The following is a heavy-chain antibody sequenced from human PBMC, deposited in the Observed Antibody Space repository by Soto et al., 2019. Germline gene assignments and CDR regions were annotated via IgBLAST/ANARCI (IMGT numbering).Heavy chain of an antibody. Sequence: EVQLLESGGGLVQPGGSLRLSCVTSGFTFNNFAMSWVRQAPGKGLEWVSSITKNSDRTYYAGSVKGRVTISRDNSRSAVFLQLNSLREEDTALYYCAEGGFYDRFDYWGQGTLVTVSS. J-gene: IGHJ4*02. D-gene: IGHD5-12*01. CDR2: ITKNSDRT. CDR3: AEGGFYDRFDY. CDR1: GFTFNNFA. V-gene: IGHV3-23*01.